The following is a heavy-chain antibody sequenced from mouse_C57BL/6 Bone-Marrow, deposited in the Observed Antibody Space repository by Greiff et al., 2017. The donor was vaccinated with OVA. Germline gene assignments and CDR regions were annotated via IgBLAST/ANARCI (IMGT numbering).Heavy chain of an antibody. D-gene: IGHD1-1*01. CDR3: ARRGYGSSYDWYFDV. J-gene: IGHJ1*03. CDR1: GYTFTNYW. CDR2: IYPGGGYT. V-gene: IGHV1-63*01. Sequence: QVQLQQSGAELVRPGTSVKMSCKASGYTFTNYWIGWAKQRPGHGLEWIGDIYPGGGYTTYNEKFKGKATLTADKSSSTAYMQFSSLTSEDSAIYYCARRGYGSSYDWYFDVWGTGTTVTVSS.